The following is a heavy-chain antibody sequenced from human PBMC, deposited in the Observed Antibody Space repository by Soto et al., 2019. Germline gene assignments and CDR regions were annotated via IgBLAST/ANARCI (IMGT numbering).Heavy chain of an antibody. Sequence: QVQLVQSGAEVKKPGASVKVSCKASGYTFTGYAVIWLRQAPGQGLEWMGSSTDYNGIKNHAQKFQGRVTMTTDTSTSTAFLDLRSLTSDDTAVYYCVRGVGAFDYWGQGTLVTVSS. CDR2: STDYNGIK. CDR1: GYTFTGYA. V-gene: IGHV1-18*04. D-gene: IGHD1-26*01. J-gene: IGHJ4*02. CDR3: VRGVGAFDY.